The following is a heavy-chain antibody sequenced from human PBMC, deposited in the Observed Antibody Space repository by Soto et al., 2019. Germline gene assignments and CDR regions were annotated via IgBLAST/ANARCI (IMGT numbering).Heavy chain of an antibody. V-gene: IGHV1-24*01. CDR3: TTYHGDYNFDH. CDR1: GYTLNEVA. J-gene: IGHJ5*02. CDR2: FDPDEAET. D-gene: IGHD4-17*01. Sequence: QVQLVQSGAEAKKPGASVKVSCKVSGYTLNEVAMHWVRQAPGKGLEWLGGFDPDEAETIYAQHFQGRVTMTEDTSTDTVYMELSSLRSDDTALYFCTTYHGDYNFDHWGQGTLVTVSS.